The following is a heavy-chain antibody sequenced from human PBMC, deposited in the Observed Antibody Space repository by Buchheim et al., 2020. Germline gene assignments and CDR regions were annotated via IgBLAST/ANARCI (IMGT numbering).Heavy chain of an antibody. D-gene: IGHD3-10*01. V-gene: IGHV4-39*01. J-gene: IGHJ4*02. Sequence: QLQLQESGPGLVKPSETLSLTCTVSGDSITSSNYYWGLIRPPPEKGLEWIGIDHYSGTTYYHPSLKSRVPLSVNPSKNHSSLDLNSVTASYMSAYYGVRHGGQSYGPYFGFWGRGNL. CDR1: GDSITSSNYY. CDR2: DHYSGTT. CDR3: VRHGGQSYGPYFGF.